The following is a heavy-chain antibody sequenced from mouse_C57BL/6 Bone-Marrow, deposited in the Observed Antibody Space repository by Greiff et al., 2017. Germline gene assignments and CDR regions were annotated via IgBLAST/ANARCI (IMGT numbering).Heavy chain of an antibody. CDR3: AIHLYAMDY. Sequence: EVMLVESGGGLVKPGGSLKLSCAASGFTFSSYTMSWVRQTPEKRLEWVATISGGGGNTYYPDSVKGRFTISRYNAKNTLYMHMSILSSEDTALYCCAIHLYAMDYWGQGTSVTVSS. J-gene: IGHJ4*01. CDR1: GFTFSSYT. CDR2: ISGGGGNT. V-gene: IGHV5-9*01.